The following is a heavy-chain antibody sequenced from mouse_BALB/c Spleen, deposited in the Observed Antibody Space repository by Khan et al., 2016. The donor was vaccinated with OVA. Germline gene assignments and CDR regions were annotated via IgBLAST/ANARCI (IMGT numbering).Heavy chain of an antibody. Sequence: EVELVESGGGLVRPGGSLKLSCAASGFSFTSYTMSWVRQTPQKRLEWVATISSGSTYTYYPDSVKGRFTISRDNAKYTLYLQMSSLKSEDTAMYYCTSDGNYAHWYFDVWGAGTTVTVSS. CDR3: TSDGNYAHWYFDV. V-gene: IGHV5-6-4*01. CDR1: GFSFTSYT. J-gene: IGHJ1*01. D-gene: IGHD2-1*01. CDR2: ISSGSTYT.